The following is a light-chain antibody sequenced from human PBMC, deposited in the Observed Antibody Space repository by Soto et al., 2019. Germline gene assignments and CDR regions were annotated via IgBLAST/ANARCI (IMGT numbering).Light chain of an antibody. V-gene: IGKV3-20*01. CDR2: GAS. CDR1: QSVDSIY. CDR3: QHPWT. J-gene: IGKJ1*01. Sequence: EIELTQSQGTLSLSPGEGATLSCMASQSVDSIYLAWYQQKPGQAPMLLIYGASVRATGIPDRFSGSGSGTYFTLIISRLEPEDFAGYYCQHPWTVGQETNVEIK.